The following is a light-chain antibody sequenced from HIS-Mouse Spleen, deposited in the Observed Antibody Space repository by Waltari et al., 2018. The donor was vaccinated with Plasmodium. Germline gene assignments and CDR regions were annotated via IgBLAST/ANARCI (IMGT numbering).Light chain of an antibody. CDR1: SSDVGGYYY. CDR2: GAI. J-gene: IGLJ2*01. V-gene: IGLV2-8*01. Sequence: QSALTQPPSASGSPGQSVTIPCTGTSSDVGGYYYVSWYQQHPGKAPKLMMYGAIKRPSGVPDRFSGSKSGNTASLTVSGLQAEDEADYYCSSYAGSNNLVFGGGTKLTVL. CDR3: SSYAGSNNLV.